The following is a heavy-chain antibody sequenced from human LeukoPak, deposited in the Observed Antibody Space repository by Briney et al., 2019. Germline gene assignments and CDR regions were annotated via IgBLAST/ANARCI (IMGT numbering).Heavy chain of an antibody. CDR3: TRGFREQLVPDY. Sequence: PGRSLRLSCAASGFTFSSYAMHWVREAPGKGLEWVAVIWYDGSNKYYADSVKGRFTISRDNSKNTLYLQMNSLRAEDTAVYYCTRGFREQLVPDYWGQGTLVTVSS. CDR1: GFTFSSYA. V-gene: IGHV3-33*08. D-gene: IGHD6-6*01. J-gene: IGHJ4*02. CDR2: IWYDGSNK.